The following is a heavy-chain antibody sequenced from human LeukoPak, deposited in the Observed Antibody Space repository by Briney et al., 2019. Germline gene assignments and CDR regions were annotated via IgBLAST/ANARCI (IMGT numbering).Heavy chain of an antibody. CDR3: ARYYSYSGSYCLDY. J-gene: IGHJ4*02. D-gene: IGHD3-10*01. V-gene: IGHV3-11*04. Sequence: PGGSLRLSCAASGFTFSDYYMSWIRQAPGKGLEWVAYISSTGSTTHHADSVKGRFTISRDNAKNSLYLQMNSLRAEDTAVYFCARYYSYSGSYCLDYWGQGTLVTVSS. CDR2: ISSTGSTT. CDR1: GFTFSDYY.